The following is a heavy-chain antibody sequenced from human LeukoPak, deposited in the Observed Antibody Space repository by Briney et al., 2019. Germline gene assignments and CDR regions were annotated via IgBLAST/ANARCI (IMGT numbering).Heavy chain of an antibody. D-gene: IGHD4-11*01. CDR3: ARSQSGGYSNFDP. CDR2: IYYGGSA. CDR1: GASIGSYY. Sequence: SETLSLTCTVSGASIGSYYWTWIRQPPGKGLEWIGYIYYGGSANYNPSLKSRVTISVDTSKNHFSLRLSSVTAADTAVYYCARSQSGGYSNFDPWGQGTLVTVSS. J-gene: IGHJ5*02. V-gene: IGHV4-59*08.